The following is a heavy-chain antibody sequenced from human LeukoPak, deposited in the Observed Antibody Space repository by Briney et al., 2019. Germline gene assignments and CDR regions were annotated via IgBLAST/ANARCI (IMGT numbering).Heavy chain of an antibody. V-gene: IGHV3-23*01. CDR3: AKELRIRSVITILGVAVVFEY. CDR2: ISGSGGST. CDR1: GFTFSNYV. D-gene: IGHD3-3*01. Sequence: GGSLRLSCAASGFTFSNYVMSGVRQAPGKGLEWVSAISGSGGSTYYADSVKGRFTISRDNSKNTLYLQMNSLRAEDTAVYYCAKELRIRSVITILGVAVVFEYSGEGALVTVSS. J-gene: IGHJ4*02.